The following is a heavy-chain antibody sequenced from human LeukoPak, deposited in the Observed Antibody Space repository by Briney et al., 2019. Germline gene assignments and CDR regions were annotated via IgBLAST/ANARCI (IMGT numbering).Heavy chain of an antibody. CDR2: ISYDGTNK. CDR1: GFTFSSSV. CDR3: AKAWYGGDRHDAFDI. V-gene: IGHV3-30*18. Sequence: PGGSLRLSCAASGFTFSSSVIHWVRQTPGKGLEWVAVISYDGTNKYYADSVKGRFTISRDTSRSTLFLQMNSLRPEDTAVYYCAKAWYGGDRHDAFDIWAKGQWSPSLQ. D-gene: IGHD3-10*01. J-gene: IGHJ3*02.